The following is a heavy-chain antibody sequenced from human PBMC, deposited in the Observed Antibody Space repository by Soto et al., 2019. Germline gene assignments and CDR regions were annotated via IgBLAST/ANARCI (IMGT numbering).Heavy chain of an antibody. D-gene: IGHD3-9*01. V-gene: IGHV3-33*01. CDR3: ARDETYDILTGYYNYYYGMDV. CDR1: GFTFSSYG. J-gene: IGHJ6*02. Sequence: QVQLVESGGGVVQPGRSLRLSCAASGFTFSSYGMHWVRQAPGKGLDWVAVIWYDGSNKYYADSVKGRFTISRDNSKNTLYLQMNSLRAEDTAVYYCARDETYDILTGYYNYYYGMDVWGQGTTVTVSS. CDR2: IWYDGSNK.